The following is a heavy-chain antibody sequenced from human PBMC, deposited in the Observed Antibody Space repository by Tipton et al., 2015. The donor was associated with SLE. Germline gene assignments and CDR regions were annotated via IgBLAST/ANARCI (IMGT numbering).Heavy chain of an antibody. D-gene: IGHD6-13*01. J-gene: IGHJ3*02. CDR2: IYHSGST. Sequence: TLSLTCAVSGYSISSGYYWGWIRQPPGKGLEWIGSIYHSGSTYYNPSLKSRVTISVDTSKNQFSLKLSSVTAADTAVYNCARCSIAAAEAFDIWGQGTMVTVSS. V-gene: IGHV4-38-2*01. CDR3: ARCSIAAAEAFDI. CDR1: GYSISSGYY.